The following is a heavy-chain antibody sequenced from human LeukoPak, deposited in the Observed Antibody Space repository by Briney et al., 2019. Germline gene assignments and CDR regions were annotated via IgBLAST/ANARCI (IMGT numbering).Heavy chain of an antibody. J-gene: IGHJ3*02. CDR1: GGSISSYY. D-gene: IGHD2-21*02. CDR2: MYYRGRT. Sequence: PSETLSLTCTVSGGSISSYYWSWIRQPPGKGLEWIGYMYYRGRTNYNPSLKSRVTISVDTSKNQFSLKLSSVTAAATAVYYCARHRTYCGGDCYLPWAFDIWGQGTMVTVSS. V-gene: IGHV4-59*08. CDR3: ARHRTYCGGDCYLPWAFDI.